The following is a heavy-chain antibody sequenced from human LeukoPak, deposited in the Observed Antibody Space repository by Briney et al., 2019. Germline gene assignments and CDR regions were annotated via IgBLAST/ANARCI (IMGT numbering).Heavy chain of an antibody. CDR2: ISGSGGST. D-gene: IGHD6-19*01. V-gene: IGHV3-23*01. CDR3: AKTIGHALSWLVHVPFDY. J-gene: IGHJ4*02. CDR1: GFTFSSYA. Sequence: GGSLRLSCAASGFTFSSYAMSWVRQAPGKGLEWVSAISGSGGSTYYADSVKGRFTISRDNSKNTLYLQMNSLRAEDTAVYYCAKTIGHALSWLVHVPFDYWGQGTLVTVSS.